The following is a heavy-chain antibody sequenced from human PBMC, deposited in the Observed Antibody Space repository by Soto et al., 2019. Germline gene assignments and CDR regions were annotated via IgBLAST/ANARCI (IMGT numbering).Heavy chain of an antibody. Sequence: QVQLVQSGAEVKKPGSSVKVSCRASGDTFSSYTVNWVRQAPGRGLEWLGRIIPVLGTTDYAQKFKGRVTITADKSTNIVYMELSSLRSEDRAVYYCARRRYCGYDCYHKHYYGMDVWAQGTTVTVAS. J-gene: IGHJ6*02. CDR1: GDTFSSYT. CDR2: IIPVLGTT. V-gene: IGHV1-69*08. CDR3: ARRRYCGYDCYHKHYYGMDV. D-gene: IGHD2-21*02.